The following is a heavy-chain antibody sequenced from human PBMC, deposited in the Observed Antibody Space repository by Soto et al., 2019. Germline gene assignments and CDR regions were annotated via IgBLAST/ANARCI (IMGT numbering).Heavy chain of an antibody. CDR2: ITPSGATT. CDR3: ARRDCFSSSCYFKY. V-gene: IGHV1-46*01. CDR1: GYTFTSYY. D-gene: IGHD2-2*01. Sequence: QVSLVQSGAEVKKPGASVKVSCKASGYTFTSYYVHWVRQAPGQGLEWMGIITPSGATTTYAQNFQGRVAMTRDTSTSQVYMELSSLRSEDTAVYYCARRDCFSSSCYFKYWGQGTLVTVSS. J-gene: IGHJ4*02.